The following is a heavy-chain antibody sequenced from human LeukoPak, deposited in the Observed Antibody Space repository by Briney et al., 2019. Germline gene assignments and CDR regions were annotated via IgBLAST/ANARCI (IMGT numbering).Heavy chain of an antibody. V-gene: IGHV3-43*02. J-gene: IGHJ4*02. D-gene: IGHD3-9*01. Sequence: PGGSLRLSCAASGFTLDDYAMHWVRQAPGKGLEWVSLISGDGGSTYYADSVKGRFTISRDNSKNSLYLQMNSLRTEDTALYYCAKGDYDILTGYSRAPPLYWGQGTLVTVSS. CDR2: ISGDGGST. CDR1: GFTLDDYA. CDR3: AKGDYDILTGYSRAPPLY.